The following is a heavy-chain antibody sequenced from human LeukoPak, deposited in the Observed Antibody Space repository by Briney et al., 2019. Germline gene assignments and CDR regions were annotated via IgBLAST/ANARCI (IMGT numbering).Heavy chain of an antibody. CDR2: ISSSSSTI. V-gene: IGHV3-48*01. CDR1: GFTFSSYS. CDR3: ARAHPVGASWYFDY. J-gene: IGHJ4*02. D-gene: IGHD1-26*01. Sequence: PGGSLRLSCAASGFTFSSYSMNWVRQAPGKGLEWVSYISSSSSTIYYADSVKGRFIISRDNAKNSLYLQMNSLRAEDTAVYYCARAHPVGASWYFDYWGQGTLVTVSS.